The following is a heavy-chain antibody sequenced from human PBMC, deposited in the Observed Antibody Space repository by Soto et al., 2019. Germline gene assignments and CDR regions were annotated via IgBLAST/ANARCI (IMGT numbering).Heavy chain of an antibody. CDR3: AKLKAALNDAFDI. CDR1: GFTFNTYA. Sequence: PGGSLRLSCAASGFTFNTYAMSWVRQAPGKGLEWVSSISGSGGGTYYADSVKGRFTISRDNSKNTLYLQTNSLRTDDTAVYYCAKLKAALNDAFDIWGQGTMVTVSS. V-gene: IGHV3-23*01. CDR2: ISGSGGGT. D-gene: IGHD2-15*01. J-gene: IGHJ3*02.